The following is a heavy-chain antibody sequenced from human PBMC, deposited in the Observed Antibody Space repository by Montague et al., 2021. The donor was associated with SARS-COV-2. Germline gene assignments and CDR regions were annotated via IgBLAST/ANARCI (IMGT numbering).Heavy chain of an antibody. J-gene: IGHJ6*02. Sequence: SETLSLTCTVSGGSISSSSYYWGWIRQPPGKGLEWIGCIYYSGSTYYNPSLKSRVTISVDTSKNQFSLKLSSATAADTAVYYCARRVTGTTVHYYYYGMDVWGQGTTVTVSS. V-gene: IGHV4-39*01. D-gene: IGHD1-20*01. CDR1: GGSISSSSYY. CDR3: ARRVTGTTVHYYYYGMDV. CDR2: IYYSGST.